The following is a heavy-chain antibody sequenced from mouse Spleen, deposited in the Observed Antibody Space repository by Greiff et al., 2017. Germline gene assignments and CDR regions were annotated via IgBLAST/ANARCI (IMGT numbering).Heavy chain of an antibody. J-gene: IGHJ3*01. V-gene: IGHV14-4*02. CDR1: GFNIKDYY. Sequence: EVQLQQSGAELVRSGASVKLSCTASGFNIKDYYMHWVKQRPEQGLEWIGWIDPENGDTEYAPKFQGKATMTADTSSNTAYLQLSSLTSEDTAVYYCNAGLRLTFFAYWGQGTLVTVSA. CDR3: NAGLRLTFFAY. CDR2: IDPENGDT. D-gene: IGHD2-4*01.